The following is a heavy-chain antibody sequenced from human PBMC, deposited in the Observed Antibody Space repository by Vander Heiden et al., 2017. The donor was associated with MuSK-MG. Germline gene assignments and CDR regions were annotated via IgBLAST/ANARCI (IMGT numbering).Heavy chain of an antibody. CDR2: ISYDGSNK. CDR3: AKDGRGYCSGGSCYSGIGD. V-gene: IGHV3-30*18. D-gene: IGHD2-15*01. CDR1: GFTFSSYG. J-gene: IGHJ4*02. Sequence: QVQLVESGGGVVQPGRSLRLSCAASGFTFSSYGMHWVRQAPGKGLEWVAVISYDGSNKYYADSVKGRFTISRDNSKNTLYLQMNSLRAEDTAVYYCAKDGRGYCSGGSCYSGIGDWGQGTLDTVSS.